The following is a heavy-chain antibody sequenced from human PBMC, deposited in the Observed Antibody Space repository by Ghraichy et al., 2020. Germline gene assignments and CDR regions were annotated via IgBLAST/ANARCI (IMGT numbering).Heavy chain of an antibody. CDR3: ARRSGSYYNYFDY. J-gene: IGHJ4*02. V-gene: IGHV4-4*09. CDR2: IYTSGST. Sequence: SETLSLTCTVSGGSISGYYWSWIRQPPGKGLEWIGYIYTSGSTNYNPSLKSRVTISVDTSKNQFSLKLSSVTAADTAVYYCARRSGSYYNYFDYWGQGTLVTVSS. D-gene: IGHD1-26*01. CDR1: GGSISGYY.